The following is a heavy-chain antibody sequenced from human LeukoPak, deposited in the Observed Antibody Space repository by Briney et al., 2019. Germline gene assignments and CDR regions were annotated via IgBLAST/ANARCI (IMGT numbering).Heavy chain of an antibody. V-gene: IGHV1-2*02. Sequence: ASVKVSCKASGYTFTDYHIHWVRQPPGQGLEGMGGIYPLSGDTYYAHKLRGRPILTRDTHIRTDYMELSSLKSDDTAVYYCARDRNSGSSLDIWGQGTMLTVSS. D-gene: IGHD6-6*01. CDR2: IYPLSGDT. CDR1: GYTFTDYH. CDR3: ARDRNSGSSLDI. J-gene: IGHJ3*02.